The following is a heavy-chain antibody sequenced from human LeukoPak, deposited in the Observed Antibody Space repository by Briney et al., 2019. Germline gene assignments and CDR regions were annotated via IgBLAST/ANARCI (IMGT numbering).Heavy chain of an antibody. Sequence: SETLSLTCTVSGGSISSGGHYWSWIRQHPGQGLEWIGYIYYSGSTYYNPSLKSRVTISVDTSKNQFSLKLSSVTAADTAVYYCARGYSYALFDYWGQGTLVTVSS. D-gene: IGHD5-18*01. J-gene: IGHJ4*02. V-gene: IGHV4-31*03. CDR2: IYYSGST. CDR3: ARGYSYALFDY. CDR1: GGSISSGGHY.